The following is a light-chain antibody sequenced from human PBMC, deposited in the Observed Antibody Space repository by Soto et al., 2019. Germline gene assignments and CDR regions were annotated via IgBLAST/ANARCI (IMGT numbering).Light chain of an antibody. J-gene: IGLJ1*01. CDR1: TANIGTNT. CDR2: TND. CDR3: ATWDDSVYV. Sequence: QSALTQPPSASGTPGQRVTISCSGSTANIGTNTVNWFQHLPGSAPKLLIYTNDQRPSGVPDRFSGSRSGTSASLAISGLQSEDEADYYCATWDDSVYVFGTGTQLTVL. V-gene: IGLV1-44*01.